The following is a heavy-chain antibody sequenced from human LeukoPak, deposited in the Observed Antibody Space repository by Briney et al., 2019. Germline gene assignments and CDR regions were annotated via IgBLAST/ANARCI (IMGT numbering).Heavy chain of an antibody. V-gene: IGHV3-48*04. Sequence: GGSLRLSCAASGFDFSRSSMNWVRQAPGKGLEWVSYISFSNRNMYYADSVKGRFTISRDNAKNSLYLQMNSLRAEDTAVYYCAREYSSSLGDYWGQGTLVTVSS. CDR1: GFDFSRSS. D-gene: IGHD6-6*01. CDR3: AREYSSSLGDY. CDR2: ISFSNRNM. J-gene: IGHJ4*02.